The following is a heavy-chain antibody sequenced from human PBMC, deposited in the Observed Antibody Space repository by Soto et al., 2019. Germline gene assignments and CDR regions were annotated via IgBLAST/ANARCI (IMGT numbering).Heavy chain of an antibody. V-gene: IGHV4-59*01. D-gene: IGHD7-27*01. CDR3: ARRWGTYFDY. CDR1: GVSISSYY. Sequence: QVQLQESGPGLVKPSETLSLTCTVSGVSISSYYWSWIRQPPGKGLEWIGYIYYSGSTNYNPSLKSRFTISVVTSKNQFSLMLSSVTAADTAVYYCARRWGTYFDYWGQGTLVTVSS. CDR2: IYYSGST. J-gene: IGHJ4*02.